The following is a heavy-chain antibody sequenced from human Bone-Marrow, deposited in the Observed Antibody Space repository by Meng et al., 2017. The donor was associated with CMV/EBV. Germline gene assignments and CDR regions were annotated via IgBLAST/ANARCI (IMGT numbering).Heavy chain of an antibody. Sequence: GGSLRLSCKGSGYSFSRYWIGWVRQMPGKGLEWMGIIYPGNCDTRYSPSFQSQVTISADNSISTHYLQWSSLKASDTAMYYCASSYYYDSSGYYWDAFDIWGQGTMVTVSS. J-gene: IGHJ3*02. CDR2: IYPGNCDT. D-gene: IGHD3-22*01. V-gene: IGHV5-51*01. CDR1: GYSFSRYW. CDR3: ASSYYYDSSGYYWDAFDI.